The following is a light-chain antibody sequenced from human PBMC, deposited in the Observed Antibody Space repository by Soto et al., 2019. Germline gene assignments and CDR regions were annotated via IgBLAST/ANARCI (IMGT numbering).Light chain of an antibody. V-gene: IGKV1-5*01. CDR3: QQYNGYSRA. J-gene: IGKJ1*01. CDR1: QSIGSS. CDR2: DVS. Sequence: DIQMTQSPSTLSASVGDRATITCRASQSIGSSLAWYQQKPGKAPHLLISDVSSLERGVPSRFGGSGSGTEFTLSIRSLQPDDFATYYCQQYNGYSRAFGQGTKVDIK.